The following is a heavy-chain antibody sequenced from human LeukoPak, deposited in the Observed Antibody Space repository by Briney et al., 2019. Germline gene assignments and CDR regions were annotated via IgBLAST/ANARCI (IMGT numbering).Heavy chain of an antibody. J-gene: IGHJ4*02. CDR1: GFTFSSYA. D-gene: IGHD5-18*01. CDR3: PKVRGYSYGYPDY. CDR2: ISGSGGST. Sequence: GGSLRLSCAASGFTFSSYAMSWVRQAPGKGLEWVSAISGSGGSTYYADSVKGRFTISRDNSKNTLYLQMNSLRAEDTAVYYCPKVRGYSYGYPDYWGQGTLVTVSS. V-gene: IGHV3-23*01.